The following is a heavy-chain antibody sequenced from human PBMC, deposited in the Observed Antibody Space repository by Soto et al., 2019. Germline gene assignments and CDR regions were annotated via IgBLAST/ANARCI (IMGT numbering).Heavy chain of an antibody. J-gene: IGHJ6*02. CDR3: ARADCSGGSCTGYYYGMDV. V-gene: IGHV1-69*13. CDR1: GGTFSSYA. CDR2: IIPIFGTA. D-gene: IGHD2-15*01. Sequence: SVKVSCKASGGTFSSYAISWVRQAPGQGLEWMGGIIPIFGTANYAQKFQGRVTITADESTSTAYMELSSLRSEDTAVYYCARADCSGGSCTGYYYGMDVWGQGTKVTFSS.